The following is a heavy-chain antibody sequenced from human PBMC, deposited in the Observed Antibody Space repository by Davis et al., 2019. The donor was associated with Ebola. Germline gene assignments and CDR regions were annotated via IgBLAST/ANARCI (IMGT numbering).Heavy chain of an antibody. J-gene: IGHJ6*02. D-gene: IGHD3-10*01. Sequence: MPPETLSLTCPVSGGSVSSGSYYWSWIRQPAEKGLDWVGHTYYSESINYNPFTKRRVTISVDTSKNQFTLKLNSVTAADTAVYYCARECYSAGNYYTGYYYYGMDVWGQGTTVTVSS. V-gene: IGHV4-61*01. CDR3: ARECYSAGNYYTGYYYYGMDV. CDR2: TYYSESI. CDR1: GGSVSSGSYY.